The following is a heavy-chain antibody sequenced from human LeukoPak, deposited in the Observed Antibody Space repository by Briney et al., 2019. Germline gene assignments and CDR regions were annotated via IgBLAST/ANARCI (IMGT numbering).Heavy chain of an antibody. CDR2: ISGSGGDT. CDR3: AKARYSKYDYFDY. J-gene: IGHJ4*02. V-gene: IGHV3-23*01. D-gene: IGHD4-11*01. Sequence: GGSLGLSCAASGFTFGSYTMTWVRQAPGKGLEWVSAISGSGGDTYYADSVKGRFTISRDNSKNTLFLQMNSLRAEDTAIYYCAKARYSKYDYFDYWGQGTLVTVSS. CDR1: GFTFGSYT.